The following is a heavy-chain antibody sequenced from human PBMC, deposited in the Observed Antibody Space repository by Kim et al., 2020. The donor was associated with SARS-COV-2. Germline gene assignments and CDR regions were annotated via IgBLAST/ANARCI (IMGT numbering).Heavy chain of an antibody. CDR1: GGTFSSYS. D-gene: IGHD3-10*01. J-gene: IGHJ3*01. V-gene: IGHV3-21*01. Sequence: GGSLTLSCAVSGGTFSSYSMNWVRQAPGKGLEWVASISSSSSYIYYADSVNGRFTTFRDNAKHSLYLQMNILRAEDTGVYYCARVVRFGDAF. CDR2: ISSSSSYI. CDR3: ARVVRFGDAF.